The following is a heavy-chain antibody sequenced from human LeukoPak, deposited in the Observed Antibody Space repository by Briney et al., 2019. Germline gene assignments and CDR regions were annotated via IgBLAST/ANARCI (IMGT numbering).Heavy chain of an antibody. J-gene: IGHJ4*02. CDR1: GGSISSGGYY. V-gene: IGHV4-31*03. CDR2: IYYSGST. D-gene: IGHD3-16*02. CDR3: ARNYVWGSYRSDYFDY. Sequence: SETLSLTCTVSGGSISSGGYYWSWIRQHPGKGLEWIGYIYYSGSTYYNPSLKSRVTISVDTSKNQFSLKLSSVTAADTAVYYCARNYVWGSYRSDYFDYWGQGTLVTVSS.